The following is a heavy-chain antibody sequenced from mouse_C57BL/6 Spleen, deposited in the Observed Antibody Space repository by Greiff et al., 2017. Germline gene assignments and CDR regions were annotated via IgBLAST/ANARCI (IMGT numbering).Heavy chain of an antibody. CDR3: ARYITTPYYAMDY. Sequence: VQLQQSGPELVKPGASVKISCKASGYSFTDYNMNWVKQSNGKSLEWIGVINPNYGTTSYNQKIKGKATLTVAQSSSTAYMQLNSLTSEDSAVYNCARYITTPYYAMDYWGQGTSVTVSS. J-gene: IGHJ4*01. D-gene: IGHD1-2*01. V-gene: IGHV1-39*01. CDR1: GYSFTDYN. CDR2: INPNYGTT.